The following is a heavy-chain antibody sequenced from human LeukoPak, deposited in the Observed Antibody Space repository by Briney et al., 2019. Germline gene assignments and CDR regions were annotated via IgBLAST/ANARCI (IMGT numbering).Heavy chain of an antibody. CDR1: GYTFTSYY. D-gene: IGHD2-2*01. V-gene: IGHV1-46*01. Sequence: GASVKLSCKASGYTFTSYYMHWVRQAPGQGLEWMGIINPSGGSTSYAQKFQGRVTMTRDTSTSTVYMEPSSLRSEDTAVYYCARDRRVVVPAATYYYGMDVWGQGTTVTVSS. CDR2: INPSGGST. J-gene: IGHJ6*02. CDR3: ARDRRVVVPAATYYYGMDV.